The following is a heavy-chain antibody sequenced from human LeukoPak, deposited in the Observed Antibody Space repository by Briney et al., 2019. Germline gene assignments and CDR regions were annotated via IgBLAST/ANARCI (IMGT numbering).Heavy chain of an antibody. CDR3: ARTGYSSGWSSTYFDY. CDR1: SGSISTYY. CDR2: IYYSGST. D-gene: IGHD6-19*01. J-gene: IGHJ4*02. V-gene: IGHV4-59*01. Sequence: SETLSLTCTVSSGSISTYYWSWIRQPPGKGLEWIGYIYYSGSTNYNPSLKSRVTISVDTSKNQFSLKLSSVTAADTAVYHCARTGYSSGWSSTYFDYWGQGTLVTVSS.